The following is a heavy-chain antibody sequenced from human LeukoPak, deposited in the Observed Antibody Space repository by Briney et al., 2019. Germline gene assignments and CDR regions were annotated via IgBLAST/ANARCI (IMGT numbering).Heavy chain of an antibody. CDR2: ISWDGGST. V-gene: IGHV3-48*04. J-gene: IGHJ5*02. CDR3: ARANGDYAWFDP. CDR1: GFTFSDYS. Sequence: GGSLRLSCAASGFTFSDYSMNWVRQAPGKGLQWVSLISWDGGSTYYADSVKGRFTISRDNAKNSLYLQMNSLRAEDTAVYYCARANGDYAWFDPWGQGTLVTVSS. D-gene: IGHD4-17*01.